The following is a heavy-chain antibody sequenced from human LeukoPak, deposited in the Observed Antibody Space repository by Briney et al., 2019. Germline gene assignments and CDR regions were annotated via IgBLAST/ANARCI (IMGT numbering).Heavy chain of an antibody. CDR3: ARGTRRYYDGSGYYYGEFDY. Sequence: SETLSLTCTVSDDSLKNYFWTWIRQSPGKGLAWIGYVFYSGSTSYNPSLRSRLTMSVDTSKSQFSLNLKSVTAADTAVYYCARGTRRYYDGSGYYYGEFDYWGQGILVTVSS. J-gene: IGHJ4*02. CDR1: DDSLKNYF. D-gene: IGHD3-22*01. V-gene: IGHV4-59*01. CDR2: VFYSGST.